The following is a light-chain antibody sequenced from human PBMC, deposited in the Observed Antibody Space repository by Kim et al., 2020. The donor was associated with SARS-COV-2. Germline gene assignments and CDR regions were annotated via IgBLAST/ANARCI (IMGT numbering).Light chain of an antibody. Sequence: APGKTARITCGGDNIGSQSVHWYQQRPGQAPVLVIFYDDDRPSGIPERFSGSNSGNTATLTISRVEAGDEADYYCQVWDSTSDHNIFGGGTQLTVL. CDR1: NIGSQS. V-gene: IGLV3-21*01. J-gene: IGLJ2*01. CDR2: YDD. CDR3: QVWDSTSDHNI.